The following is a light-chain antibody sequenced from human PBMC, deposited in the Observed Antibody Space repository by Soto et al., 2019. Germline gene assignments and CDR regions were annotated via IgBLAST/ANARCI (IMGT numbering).Light chain of an antibody. Sequence: QSVLTQPPSVSGAPGQRVTISCTGSSSNIGAGYDVHWYQQLPGTAPKLLLYGNSNRPSGVPDRFSGSKSGTSASLAITGLQAEEEADYYCQSYDSSLRGSVVFGGGTKLTVL. J-gene: IGLJ2*01. V-gene: IGLV1-40*01. CDR1: SSNIGAGYD. CDR3: QSYDSSLRGSVV. CDR2: GNS.